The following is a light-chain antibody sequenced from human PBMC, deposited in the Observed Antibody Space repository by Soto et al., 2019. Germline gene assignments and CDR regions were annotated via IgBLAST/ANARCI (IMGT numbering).Light chain of an antibody. J-gene: IGKJ5*01. CDR2: GTS. V-gene: IGKV3-20*01. CDR3: KQYGNSPIT. CDR1: ERIYSAY. Sequence: GVTQSPATLSLSRGERATLSCRASERIYSAYLGWYQQKPGQAPRLLIYGTSSRATGIPDRFSGSGSGTDFTLTISRLEPEDFAVYYCKQYGNSPITFGQGTRLE.